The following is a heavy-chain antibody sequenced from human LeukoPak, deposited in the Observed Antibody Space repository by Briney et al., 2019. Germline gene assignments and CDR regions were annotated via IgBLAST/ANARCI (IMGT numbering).Heavy chain of an antibody. Sequence: GRSLRLSCAASGFTFSSYAMHWVRQAPGKGLEWVAVISYDGSNKYYADSVKGRFTISRDNSKNTLYLQMNSLRAEDTAVYYCARDPASYDFWSGYWVYWGQGTLVTVSS. CDR3: ARDPASYDFWSGYWVY. CDR1: GFTFSSYA. CDR2: ISYDGSNK. J-gene: IGHJ4*02. D-gene: IGHD3-3*01. V-gene: IGHV3-30-3*01.